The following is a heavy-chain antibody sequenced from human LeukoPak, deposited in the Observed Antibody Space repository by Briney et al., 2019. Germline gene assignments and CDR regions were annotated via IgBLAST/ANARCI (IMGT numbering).Heavy chain of an antibody. CDR1: GFTFTSYG. V-gene: IGHV1-18*01. D-gene: IGHD2-2*01. J-gene: IGHJ4*02. Sequence: ASVKVSCKASGFTFTSYGISWVRQAPGQGLEWMGWINTYNGNTNYVQKLQGRVTMTTGTSTSTAYMELRSLRSDDTAVYYCAREFPGLLPTAPRGYYFDYWGQGTLVTVSS. CDR2: INTYNGNT. CDR3: AREFPGLLPTAPRGYYFDY.